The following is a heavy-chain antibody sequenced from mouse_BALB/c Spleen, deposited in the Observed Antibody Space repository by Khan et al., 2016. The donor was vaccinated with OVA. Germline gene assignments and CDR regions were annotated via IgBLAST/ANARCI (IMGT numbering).Heavy chain of an antibody. Sequence: EVQLQESGPGLVKPSQSLSLTCTVTGYSITSDYAWNWIRQFPGNKLEWMGYISYSGSTSYTPSLKSRISITRDTSKNQFFLPLNSVTTEDTATYYCARGRAYWGQGTLVTVSA. CDR1: GYSITSDYA. J-gene: IGHJ3*01. CDR2: ISYSGST. CDR3: ARGRAY. V-gene: IGHV3-2*02. D-gene: IGHD3-3*01.